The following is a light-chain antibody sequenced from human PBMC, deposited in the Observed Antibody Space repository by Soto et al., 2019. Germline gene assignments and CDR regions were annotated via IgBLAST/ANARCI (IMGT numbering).Light chain of an antibody. CDR3: QQCNNWPWT. J-gene: IGKJ1*01. V-gene: IGKV3-15*01. CDR2: GAS. CDR1: RSVGTN. Sequence: EIVLTQSPVTLSFSPVERATLSFRARRSVGTNLAWYQQKPGQAPRLLIFGASSRATGIPARFSASGSGTEFTLTISSLQSEDFAVYYCQQCNNWPWTFGQGTKVDIK.